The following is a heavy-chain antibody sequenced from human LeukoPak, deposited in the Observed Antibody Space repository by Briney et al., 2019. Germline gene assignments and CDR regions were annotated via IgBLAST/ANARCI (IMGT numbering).Heavy chain of an antibody. D-gene: IGHD1-26*01. CDR2: IGDSGGTT. J-gene: IGHJ4*02. CDR1: GFTFSSSA. CDR3: AKEEHIWLDY. V-gene: IGHV3-23*01. Sequence: GGSLRLSCAASGFTFSSSAMSWVRQAPGKGLEWVSAIGDSGGTTYYADSVKGRFTISRDNSKNTLYLQMNSLRAEDTAVYYCAKEEHIWLDYWGQGTLVTVSS.